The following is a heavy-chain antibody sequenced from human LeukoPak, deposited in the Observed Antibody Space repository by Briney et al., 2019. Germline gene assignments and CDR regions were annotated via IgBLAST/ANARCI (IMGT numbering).Heavy chain of an antibody. D-gene: IGHD1-26*01. Sequence: PGGSLRVSCAGSGLSFSGCSLSWVRQAPGKGLEWVATINEVGSKTYYDDSVKGRFTISRDNAKNSLYLEMSSLRAEDTAVYYCARLLGTVTTFDYWGQGTLVTVSS. CDR3: ARLLGTVTTFDY. V-gene: IGHV3-7*01. J-gene: IGHJ4*02. CDR2: INEVGSKT. CDR1: GLSFSGCS.